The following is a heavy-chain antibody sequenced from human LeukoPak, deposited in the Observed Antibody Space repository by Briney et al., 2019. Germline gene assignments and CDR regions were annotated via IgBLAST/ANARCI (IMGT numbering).Heavy chain of an antibody. CDR3: ARGHYSSSSYYFDY. D-gene: IGHD6-6*01. CDR2: IYSGGST. J-gene: IGHJ4*02. V-gene: IGHV3-66*02. Sequence: GGSLRLSCAASGFTVGSNYMSWVRQAPGKGLEWVSVIYSGGSTYYADSVKGRFTISRDNSKNTLYLQMNSLRAEDTAVYYCARGHYSSSSYYFDYWGQGTLVTVSS. CDR1: GFTVGSNY.